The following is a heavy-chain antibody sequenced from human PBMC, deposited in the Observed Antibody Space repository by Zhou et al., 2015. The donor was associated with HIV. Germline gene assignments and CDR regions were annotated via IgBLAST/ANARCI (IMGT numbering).Heavy chain of an antibody. CDR1: GGTFSGSD. Sequence: QVQLVQSGAEVKKPGSSVNVSCKASGGTFSGSDISWVRQAPGQGLEWMGSITPMFDMETYAEKFRARLTITVDKVTETAYMEMSSLTSEDTAIYFCARSSVNHDGAFDLWGQGTNIIVSS. CDR3: ARSSVNHDGAFDL. CDR2: ITPMFDME. D-gene: IGHD1-14*01. V-gene: IGHV1-69*09. J-gene: IGHJ3*01.